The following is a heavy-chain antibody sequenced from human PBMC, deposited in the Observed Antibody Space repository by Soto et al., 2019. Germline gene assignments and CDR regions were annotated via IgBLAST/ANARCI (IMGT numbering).Heavy chain of an antibody. CDR3: ARGLILWFGELSRRGGYYYYMDV. V-gene: IGHV4-34*01. J-gene: IGHJ6*03. CDR2: INDSGNI. CDR1: GGSFSGYQ. D-gene: IGHD3-10*01. Sequence: QVQLQQWGAGLLKPSETLSLTCAVYGGSFSGYQWSWIRQTPGKGLEWIGEINDSGNINYNPSLKSRVTISLDTPKKQISLKLSSVTAADSAVCYCARGLILWFGELSRRGGYYYYMDVWGKGTTVTVSS.